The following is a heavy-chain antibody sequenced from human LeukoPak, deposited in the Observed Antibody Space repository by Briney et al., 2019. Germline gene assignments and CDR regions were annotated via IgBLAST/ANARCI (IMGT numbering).Heavy chain of an antibody. CDR1: GFIFSGYW. Sequence: GGSLRLSCEASGFIFSGYWMTWVRQAPGKGLEWVANINEDGSEKYCMDSVKGRFTISRDNAKNSLYLQMNSLRAEDTAVYYCARPYSRAWYYFDYWGQGTLVTVSS. V-gene: IGHV3-7*01. J-gene: IGHJ4*02. CDR2: INEDGSEK. D-gene: IGHD6-19*01. CDR3: ARPYSRAWYYFDY.